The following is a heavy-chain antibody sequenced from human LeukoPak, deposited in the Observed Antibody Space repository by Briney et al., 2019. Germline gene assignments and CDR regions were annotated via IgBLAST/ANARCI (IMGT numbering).Heavy chain of an antibody. J-gene: IGHJ6*03. CDR2: ISSSGSTI. Sequence: GGSLRLSCAASGFTFSDYYMSWIRQAPGKGLEWVSYISSSGSTIYYADSVKGRLTISRDNAKNSLYLQMNSLRAEDTAVYYCAREVGDYQLGYYYMDVWGKGTTVTVSS. CDR3: AREVGDYQLGYYYMDV. CDR1: GFTFSDYY. D-gene: IGHD4-17*01. V-gene: IGHV3-11*04.